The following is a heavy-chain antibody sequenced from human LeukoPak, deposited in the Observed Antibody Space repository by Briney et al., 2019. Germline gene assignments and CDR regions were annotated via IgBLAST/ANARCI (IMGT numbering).Heavy chain of an antibody. CDR2: FSGSGGST. V-gene: IGHV3-23*01. D-gene: IGHD4-17*01. CDR3: AKRGGVTTGRYYYYYYMDV. J-gene: IGHJ6*03. CDR1: GFTFSSYA. Sequence: GGSLRLSCAASGFTFSSYAMSWVRQAPGKGLECISGFSGSGGSTYYADSVKGRFTISRDNSKNTLYLQMNSLRAEDTAVYYCAKRGGVTTGRYYYYYYMDVWGKGTTVTVSS.